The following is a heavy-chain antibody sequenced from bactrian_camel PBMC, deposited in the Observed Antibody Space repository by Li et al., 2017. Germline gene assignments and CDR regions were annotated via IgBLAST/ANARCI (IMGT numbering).Heavy chain of an antibody. CDR3: AKGRFSTVVVTTSWV. Sequence: HVQLVESGGGSVQAGGSLRLSCVASGYTASSYCMGWFRQAPGKEREGIARIKPDGSPTYYADSVKGRFTISRDNAKNTLYLQLNSLETVDTAMYYCAKGRFSTVVVTTSWVRGQGTQVTVS. CDR1: GYTASSYC. D-gene: IGHD2*01. J-gene: IGHJ4*01. V-gene: IGHV3S1*01. CDR2: IKPDGSPT.